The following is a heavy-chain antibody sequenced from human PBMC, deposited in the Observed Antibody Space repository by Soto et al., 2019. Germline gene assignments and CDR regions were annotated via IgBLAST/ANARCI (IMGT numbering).Heavy chain of an antibody. J-gene: IGHJ5*02. Sequence: QEQLVQSGAEVKKVGSSVRVSCKTSKGTFDRHAITWVRQVPGQGLEWMGGIIPLFGTADYAQKFQGRVTITADESTGTAYMELSSLRSEATAVYYCARRAAVSVTSLCFDPWGQGTLGTFAS. V-gene: IGHV1-69*01. CDR1: KGTFDRHA. CDR3: ARRAAVSVTSLCFDP. D-gene: IGHD3-3*01. CDR2: IIPLFGTA.